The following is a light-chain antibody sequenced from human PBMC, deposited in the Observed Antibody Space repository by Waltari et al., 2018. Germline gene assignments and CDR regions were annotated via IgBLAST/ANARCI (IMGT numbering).Light chain of an antibody. CDR3: QQYNSYSGT. CDR2: KSS. Sequence: DIQMTQSPSTLSASVGDRVTITCRARQSISSWLAWYQQKPGKAPKLLIYKSSSLESGVPSRFGGSGAGTEFTLTISSLQPDDFATYYCQQYNSYSGTFGPGTKVDIK. CDR1: QSISSW. J-gene: IGKJ3*01. V-gene: IGKV1-5*03.